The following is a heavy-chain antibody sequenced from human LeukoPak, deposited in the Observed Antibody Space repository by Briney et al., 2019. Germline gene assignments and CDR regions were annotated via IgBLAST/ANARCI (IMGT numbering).Heavy chain of an antibody. CDR1: GYSFTNYW. Sequence: GESLKISCKGSGYSFTNYWIAWVRQMPGKGLEWMGIIYPGDSDTRYSPSFQGQVTISADKSISTAYLQWSSLKASDTAMYYCARQAYCGGDCYPYFDYWGQGTLVTVSS. CDR2: IYPGDSDT. CDR3: ARQAYCGGDCYPYFDY. V-gene: IGHV5-51*01. D-gene: IGHD2-21*02. J-gene: IGHJ4*02.